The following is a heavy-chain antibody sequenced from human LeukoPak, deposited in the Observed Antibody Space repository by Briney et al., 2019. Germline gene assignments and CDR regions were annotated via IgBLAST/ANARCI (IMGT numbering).Heavy chain of an antibody. CDR3: ARGANYYGSGSYHYYYYYMDV. D-gene: IGHD3-10*01. CDR1: GGSFSGYY. J-gene: IGHJ6*03. CDR2: INHSGST. Sequence: SETLSLPCAVYGGSFSGYYWSWLRQPPGKGLEWIGEINHSGSTNYNPSLKSRVTISVDTSKNQFSLKLSSVTAADTAVYYCARGANYYGSGSYHYYYYYMDVWGKGTTVTVS. V-gene: IGHV4-34*01.